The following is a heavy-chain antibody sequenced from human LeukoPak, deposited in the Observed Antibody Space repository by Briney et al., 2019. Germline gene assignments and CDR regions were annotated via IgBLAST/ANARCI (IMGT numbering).Heavy chain of an antibody. CDR2: INPYSGAT. J-gene: IGHJ4*02. D-gene: IGHD3-16*02. Sequence: GASVKVSCKASGDTFTGYYIHWVRQAPGQGLEWLGWINPYSGATNYAQKFQARVTMTRDTSTVTAYMELSRLTSDDTAVYYCARDVIMGTYDYWGQGTLAAVSS. CDR3: ARDVIMGTYDY. V-gene: IGHV1-2*02. CDR1: GDTFTGYY.